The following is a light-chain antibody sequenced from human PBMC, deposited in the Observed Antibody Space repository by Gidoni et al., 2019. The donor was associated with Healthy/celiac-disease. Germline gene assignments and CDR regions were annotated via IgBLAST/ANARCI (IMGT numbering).Light chain of an antibody. CDR3: QQYDNLPLT. CDR1: QDISNY. CDR2: DAS. J-gene: IGKJ4*01. V-gene: IGKV1-33*01. Sequence: DIQMTQSPSSLSASVGDRVTITCQASQDISNYLNWDQQKPGKVPKLLIYDASNLETGVPSRFSGSGSGTDFTFTISSLQPEDIATYYCQQYDNLPLTFGEGTKVEIK.